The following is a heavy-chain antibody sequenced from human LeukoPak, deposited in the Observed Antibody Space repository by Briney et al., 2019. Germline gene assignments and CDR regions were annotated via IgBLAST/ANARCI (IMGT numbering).Heavy chain of an antibody. V-gene: IGHV6-1*01. CDR3: ARDPPYYYDSVGWFDP. Sequence: SQTLSLTCAISGDSVSSNSATWNWIRQSPSRGLEWLGRTYYRSKWYNDYAVSVKSRITINPDTSKNQFSLQLNSVTPEDTAVYYCARDPPYYYDSVGWFDPWGQGTLVTVSS. CDR1: GDSVSSNSAT. J-gene: IGHJ5*02. CDR2: TYYRSKWYN. D-gene: IGHD3-22*01.